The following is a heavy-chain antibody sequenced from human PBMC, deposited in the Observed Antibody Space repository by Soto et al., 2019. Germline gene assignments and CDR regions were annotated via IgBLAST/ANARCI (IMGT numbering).Heavy chain of an antibody. CDR1: GGTFSSYA. Sequence: QVQLVQSGAEVKKPGSSVKVSCKASGGTFSSYAISWVRQAPGQGLEWMGGIIPIFGTANYAQKFQGRVTITADASTSTAYIELSSLRSEDKAVYYCARKRAPYYSFGMDVWCQGTTVSVSS. CDR2: IIPIFGTA. CDR3: ARKRAPYYSFGMDV. D-gene: IGHD1-1*01. V-gene: IGHV1-69*01. J-gene: IGHJ6*02.